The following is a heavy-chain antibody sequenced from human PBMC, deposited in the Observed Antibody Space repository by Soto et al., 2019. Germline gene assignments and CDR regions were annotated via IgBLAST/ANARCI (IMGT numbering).Heavy chain of an antibody. CDR3: AKGDYGDYRTAYYFDY. Sequence: EVQLVESGGGLVQPGRSLRLSCAASGFTFDDYAMHWVRQAPGKGLEWVSGISWNSGSIGYADSVKGRFTISRDNAKNSLYLQMNSLRAEDTALYYCAKGDYGDYRTAYYFDYWGQGTLVTVSS. D-gene: IGHD4-17*01. CDR2: ISWNSGSI. CDR1: GFTFDDYA. J-gene: IGHJ4*02. V-gene: IGHV3-9*01.